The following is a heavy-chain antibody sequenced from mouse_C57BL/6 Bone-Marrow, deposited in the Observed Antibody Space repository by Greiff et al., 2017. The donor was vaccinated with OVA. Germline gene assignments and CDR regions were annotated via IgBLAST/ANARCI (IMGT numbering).Heavy chain of an antibody. CDR1: GYTFTSYW. D-gene: IGHD1-1*01. V-gene: IGHV1-55*01. CDR3: AREGLLYYGSNGYFDV. CDR2: IYPGSGST. J-gene: IGHJ1*03. Sequence: QVQLQQPGAELVKPGASVKMSCKASGYTFTSYWITWVKQRPGQGLEWIGDIYPGSGSTNYNEKFKSKATLTVDTSSSTAYMQLSSLTSEDSAVYYCAREGLLYYGSNGYFDVWGTGTTITVS.